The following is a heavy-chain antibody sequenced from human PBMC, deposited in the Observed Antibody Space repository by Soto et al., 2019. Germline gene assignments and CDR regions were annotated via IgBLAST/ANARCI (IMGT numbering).Heavy chain of an antibody. D-gene: IGHD1-1*01. CDR2: ISYDGSNK. CDR1: GFTFSSYG. CDR3: AKVLSGTEFDY. Sequence: QVQLVESGGGVVQPGRSLRLSCAASGFTFSSYGMHWVRQAPGKGLEWVAVISYDGSNKYYADSVKGRFTISRDNSKNTLYLQMNSLRAEDTAVYYCAKVLSGTEFDYWGQGTLVTVSS. V-gene: IGHV3-30*18. J-gene: IGHJ4*02.